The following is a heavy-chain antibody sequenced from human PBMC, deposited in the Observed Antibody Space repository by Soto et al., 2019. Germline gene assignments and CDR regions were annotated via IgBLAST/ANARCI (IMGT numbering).Heavy chain of an antibody. Sequence: QVQLQESGPGLVKPSQTLPLTCTVSGASIGSGGYYWSWIRQHPGKGLEWIAFISYSGNPYYKPSLXXRVTIAIDTSQNQFSLNVNSVTDADTAVYYCARAQSDGFARWGQGTLVIVSA. CDR1: GASIGSGGYY. CDR3: ARAQSDGFAR. J-gene: IGHJ5*02. CDR2: ISYSGNP. V-gene: IGHV4-31*03.